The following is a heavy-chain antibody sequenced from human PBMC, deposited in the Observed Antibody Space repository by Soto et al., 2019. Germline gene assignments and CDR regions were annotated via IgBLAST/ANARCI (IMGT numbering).Heavy chain of an antibody. D-gene: IGHD3-3*01. J-gene: IGHJ5*02. Sequence: SETLSLTCTVSGGSISSSSYYWGWIRQPPGKGLEWIGSIYYSGSTYYNPSLKSRVTISVDTSKNQFSLKLSSVTAADTAVYYCGSEWLSRNWFDPWGQGTLVTVSS. V-gene: IGHV4-39*01. CDR1: GGSISSSSYY. CDR3: GSEWLSRNWFDP. CDR2: IYYSGST.